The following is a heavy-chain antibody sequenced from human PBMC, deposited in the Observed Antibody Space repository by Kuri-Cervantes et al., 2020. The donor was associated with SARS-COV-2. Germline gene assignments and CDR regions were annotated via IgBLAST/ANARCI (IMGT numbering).Heavy chain of an antibody. CDR2: INPNSGGT. CDR1: GYTFTGYY. J-gene: IGHJ4*02. V-gene: IGHV1-2*02. D-gene: IGHD3-3*01. Sequence: ASVKVPCKASGYTFTGYYMHWVRQAPGQGLEWMGWINPNSGGTNYAQKFQGRVTMTRDTSISTAYMELSRLRPEDTAVYYCARDLERGPARFDYWGRGTLVTVSS. CDR3: ARDLERGPARFDY.